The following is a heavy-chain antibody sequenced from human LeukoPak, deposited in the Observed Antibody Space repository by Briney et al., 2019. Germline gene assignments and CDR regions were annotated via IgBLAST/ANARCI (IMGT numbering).Heavy chain of an antibody. D-gene: IGHD3-22*01. CDR2: IKSKTDGGTT. CDR3: TTGGNYYYDSSGYYAPVDY. V-gene: IGHV3-15*01. CDR1: GFTFSNAW. J-gene: IGHJ4*02. Sequence: GGSLRLSCAASGFTFSNAWMSWVRQAPGKGLEWVGRIKSKTDGGTTDYAAPVKGRFTISRDDSKNTLYLQMNSLKTEDTAVYYCTTGGNYYYDSSGYYAPVDYWGQGTLVTVSS.